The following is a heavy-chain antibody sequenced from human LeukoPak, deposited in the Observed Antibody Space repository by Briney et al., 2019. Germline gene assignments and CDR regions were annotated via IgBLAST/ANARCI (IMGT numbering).Heavy chain of an antibody. CDR1: GFTVSSNY. V-gene: IGHV3-53*01. J-gene: IGHJ4*02. D-gene: IGHD3-22*01. CDR2: TYSGGTT. CDR3: ARDYYDSRGGYYFDY. Sequence: AGGSLRLSCAASGFTVSSNYMSWVRQAPGKGLEWVSVTYSGGTTDYADSVKGRFTISRDNSKNSLYLQMNSLRAEDTAVYYCARDYYDSRGGYYFDYWGQGTLVTASS.